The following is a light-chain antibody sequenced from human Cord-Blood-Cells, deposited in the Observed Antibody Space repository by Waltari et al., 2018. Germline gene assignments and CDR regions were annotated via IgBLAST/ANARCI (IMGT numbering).Light chain of an antibody. CDR2: DDL. J-gene: IGLJ1*01. CDR3: SSYTSSSTLDV. CDR1: SSDVGGYNY. Sequence: QSALTQPASVSGSPGQSITISCTGTSSDVGGYNYVSWYQQHPGKAPKLMIYDDLNRPSGVSNRFSGSKSGNTASLTISGLQAEDEADYHCSSYTSSSTLDVFGTGTKVTVL. V-gene: IGLV2-14*03.